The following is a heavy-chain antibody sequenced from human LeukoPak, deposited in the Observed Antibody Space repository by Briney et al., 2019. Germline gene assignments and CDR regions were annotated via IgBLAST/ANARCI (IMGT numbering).Heavy chain of an antibody. D-gene: IGHD3-10*01. Sequence: GGSLRLSCVASGFTFSSYAMSWVRQAPGKGLEWVSAISGSGGSTYYADSVKGRFTISRDNSKNTLYLQMNSLRAEDTAVYYCAKSNYGSGSYSYYYYGLDVWGQGTTVTVSS. J-gene: IGHJ6*02. V-gene: IGHV3-23*01. CDR1: GFTFSSYA. CDR2: ISGSGGST. CDR3: AKSNYGSGSYSYYYYGLDV.